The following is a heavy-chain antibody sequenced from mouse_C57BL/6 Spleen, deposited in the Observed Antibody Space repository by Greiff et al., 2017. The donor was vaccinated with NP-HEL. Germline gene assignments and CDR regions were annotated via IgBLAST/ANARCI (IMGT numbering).Heavy chain of an antibody. CDR1: GFTFSSYA. Sequence: EVQVVESGGGLVKPGGSLKLSCAASGFTFSSYAMSWVRQTPEKRLEWVATISDGGSYTYYPDNVKGRFTISRDNAKNNLYLQMSHLKSEDTAMYYCARDWDGGVYFDYWGQGTTLTVSS. J-gene: IGHJ2*01. D-gene: IGHD4-1*01. CDR3: ARDWDGGVYFDY. V-gene: IGHV5-4*01. CDR2: ISDGGSYT.